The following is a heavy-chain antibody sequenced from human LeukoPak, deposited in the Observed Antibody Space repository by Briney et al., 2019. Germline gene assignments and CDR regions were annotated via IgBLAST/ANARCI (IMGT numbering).Heavy chain of an antibody. V-gene: IGHV4-59*01. J-gene: IGHJ4*02. Sequence: SETLSLTCTVSGGSISSYYWSWIRQPPGKGLEWIGYIYYSGSTNYNPSLKSRVTISVDTSKNQFSLKLSSVTAADTAVYHCARESGIAAAGPFDYWGQGTLVTVSS. D-gene: IGHD6-13*01. CDR3: ARESGIAAAGPFDY. CDR2: IYYSGST. CDR1: GGSISSYY.